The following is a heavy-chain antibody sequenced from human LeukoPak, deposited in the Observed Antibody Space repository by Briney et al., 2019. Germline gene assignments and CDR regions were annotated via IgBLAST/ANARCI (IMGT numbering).Heavy chain of an antibody. CDR1: GYTFTGYY. CDR2: INPNSGGT. J-gene: IGHJ6*02. D-gene: IGHD3-9*01. CDR3: VKDPPLRLALTGSSGFVPYGMDV. Sequence: ASVKVSCKASGYTFTGYYMHWVRQAPGQGLEWMGRINPNSGGTNYAQKFQGRVTMTRDTSISTAYMELSRLRSDDTAVYYCVKDPPLRLALTGSSGFVPYGMDVWGQGTTVTVSS. V-gene: IGHV1-2*06.